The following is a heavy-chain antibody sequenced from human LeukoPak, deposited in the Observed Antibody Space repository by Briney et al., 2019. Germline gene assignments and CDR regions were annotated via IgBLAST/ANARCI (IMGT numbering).Heavy chain of an antibody. CDR2: IIPIFGTA. D-gene: IGHD2-2*01. CDR3: ASEQGYCSSTSCANFDY. CDR1: GGTFSSYA. J-gene: IGHJ4*02. Sequence: GASVKVSCKASGGTFSSYAISWVRQAPGQGLEWMGEIIPIFGTANYAQKFQGRVTITADESTSTAYMELSSLRSEDTAVYYCASEQGYCSSTSCANFDYWGQGTLVTVSS. V-gene: IGHV1-69*13.